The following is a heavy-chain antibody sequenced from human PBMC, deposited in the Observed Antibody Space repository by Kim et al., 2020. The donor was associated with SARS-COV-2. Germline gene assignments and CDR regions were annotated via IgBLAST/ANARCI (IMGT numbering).Heavy chain of an antibody. CDR3: TTGLWFGELLWDGDFDY. CDR2: IKSKTDGGTT. D-gene: IGHD3-10*01. J-gene: IGHJ4*02. V-gene: IGHV3-15*01. Sequence: GGSLRLSCAASGFTFSNAWMSWVRQAPGKGLEWVGRIKSKTDGGTTDYAAPVKGRFPISRDDSKNTLYLQMNSLKTEDTDVYYCTTGLWFGELLWDGDFDYWGQGTLVTVSS. CDR1: GFTFSNAW.